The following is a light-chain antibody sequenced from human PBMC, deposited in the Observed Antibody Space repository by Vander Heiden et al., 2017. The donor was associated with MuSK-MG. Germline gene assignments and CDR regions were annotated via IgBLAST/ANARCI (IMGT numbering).Light chain of an antibody. CDR3: QHYYTYPQGD. CDR2: AAS. CDR1: QGISSY. V-gene: IGKV1-8*01. Sequence: AIRMTQSPSSFSASTGDRVTITCRASQGISSYLAWYQQKPGKAPKLLIYAASTLQSGVPSRFSGSASGTDFTLTISCLQSEDFATYYCQHYYTYPQGDFRHGTKVDI. J-gene: IGKJ3*01.